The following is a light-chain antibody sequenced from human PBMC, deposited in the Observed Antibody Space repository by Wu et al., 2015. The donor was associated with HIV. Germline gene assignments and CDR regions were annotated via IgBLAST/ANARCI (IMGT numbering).Light chain of an antibody. J-gene: IGKJ1*01. CDR2: DAS. CDR3: QQSYILPWT. V-gene: IGKV1-39*01. Sequence: DIQMTQSPSSLSASVGDRVTITCRASQSISSYLNWFQQKPGKVPKLLIYDASTLQTGVPSRFSGSGSGTDFTLIISSLQPDDFATYYCQQSYILPWTFGQGTRVEIK. CDR1: QSISSY.